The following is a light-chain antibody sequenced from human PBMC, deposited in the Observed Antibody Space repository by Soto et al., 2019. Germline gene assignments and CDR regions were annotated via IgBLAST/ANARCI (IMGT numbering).Light chain of an antibody. Sequence: QTVVTQSPSASACLGASVKLTCTLSSGHSTYAIAWHQQQPEKGPRYLMKVNSDGSHSKGDGIPDRFSGSSSGTERYLTISSLQSEDEADYYCQTWGTGIRVFGGGTKLTVL. CDR1: SGHSTYA. J-gene: IGLJ2*01. V-gene: IGLV4-69*01. CDR3: QTWGTGIRV. CDR2: VNSDGSH.